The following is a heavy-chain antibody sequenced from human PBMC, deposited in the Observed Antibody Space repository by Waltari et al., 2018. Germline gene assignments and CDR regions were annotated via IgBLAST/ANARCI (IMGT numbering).Heavy chain of an antibody. J-gene: IGHJ2*01. D-gene: IGHD4-17*01. V-gene: IGHV1-2*02. CDR1: GYIFTGYY. CDR2: INPNSGGT. Sequence: QVQLVQSGAEVKKPGASVKVSCKASGYIFTGYYMHWVRQAPGQGLEWMGWINPNSGGTKYAQKFQGRVTMTRDTSISTAYMELSRLRSDDTAVYYCARLEIDYGDNSENWYFDLWGRGTLVTVSS. CDR3: ARLEIDYGDNSENWYFDL.